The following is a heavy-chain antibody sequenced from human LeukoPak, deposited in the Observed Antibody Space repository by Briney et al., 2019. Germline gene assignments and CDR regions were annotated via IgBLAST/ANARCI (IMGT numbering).Heavy chain of an antibody. CDR1: GFTFDDYA. CDR3: LTIVETTTGAFDI. V-gene: IGHV3-9*01. D-gene: IGHD5-18*01. J-gene: IGHJ3*02. Sequence: GGSLRLSCAASGFTFDDYAMHWVRQAPGKGLEWVSGISWNSGSIGYADSVKGRFTTSGDDARKTLYLQMNSLSAEDTAIYYCLTIVETTTGAFDIWGQGAMVTVSS. CDR2: ISWNSGSI.